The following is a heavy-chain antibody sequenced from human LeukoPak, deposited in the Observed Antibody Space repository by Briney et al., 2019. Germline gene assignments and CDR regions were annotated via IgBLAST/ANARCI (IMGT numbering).Heavy chain of an antibody. J-gene: IGHJ1*01. CDR1: GYTFSDFY. Sequence: ASVKVSCRASGYTFSDFYIHWVRQAPGQGLEYVGWITPKSGDTYSPQRFQGRVTMTRDASISTAYMELSSLRSDDTAVYFCARVRLADERAWAHWGQGTLVTVSS. CDR2: ITPKSGDT. D-gene: IGHD3-3*02. CDR3: ARVRLADERAWAH. V-gene: IGHV1-2*02.